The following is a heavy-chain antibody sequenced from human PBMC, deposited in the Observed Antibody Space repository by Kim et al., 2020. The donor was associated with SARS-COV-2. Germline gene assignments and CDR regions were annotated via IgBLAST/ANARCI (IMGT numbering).Heavy chain of an antibody. D-gene: IGHD3-3*01. J-gene: IGHJ6*03. V-gene: IGHV3-30*18. CDR1: GFTFSSYG. CDR2: ISYDGSNK. CDR3: AKPRIASGSGYYPHYYYYYYMDV. Sequence: GGSLRLSCAASGFTFSSYGMHWVRQAPGKGLEWVAVISYDGSNKYYADSVKGRFTISRDNSKNTLYLQMNSLRAEDTAVYYCAKPRIASGSGYYPHYYYYYYMDVWGKGTTVTVSS.